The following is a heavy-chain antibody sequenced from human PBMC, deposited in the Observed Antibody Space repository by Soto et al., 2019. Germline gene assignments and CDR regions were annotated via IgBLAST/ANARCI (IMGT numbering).Heavy chain of an antibody. CDR3: ARHEGNGNVWPLDY. Sequence: SETLSLTCTVSGDSIGTTHSYWAWVRQSPGKGLEWIGNIHYSGSTYYMPSLRSRVTLSVDTSKNQFSLRLTSVTAEDTAVYYCARHEGNGNVWPLDYWGQGILVTVSS. D-gene: IGHD2-8*01. V-gene: IGHV4-39*01. CDR2: IHYSGST. J-gene: IGHJ4*02. CDR1: GDSIGTTHSY.